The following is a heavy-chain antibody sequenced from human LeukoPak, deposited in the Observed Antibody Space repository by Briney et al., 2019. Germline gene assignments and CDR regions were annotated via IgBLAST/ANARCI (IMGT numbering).Heavy chain of an antibody. Sequence: GASVKVSCKASGGTFSSYAISWVRQAPGQGLEWMGRIIPILGIANYAQKFQGRVTITADKSTSTAYMELSSLRSEDTAVYYCARVTSPAGRWFDPWGQGTLVTVSS. CDR2: IIPILGIA. CDR1: GGTFSSYA. J-gene: IGHJ5*02. V-gene: IGHV1-69*04. CDR3: ARVTSPAGRWFDP. D-gene: IGHD1-1*01.